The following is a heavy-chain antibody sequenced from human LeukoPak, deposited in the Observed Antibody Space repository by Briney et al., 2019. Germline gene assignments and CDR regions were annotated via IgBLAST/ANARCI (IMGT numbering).Heavy chain of an antibody. V-gene: IGHV3-48*02. CDR1: GLTFSSYS. D-gene: IGHD3-10*01. J-gene: IGHJ4*02. CDR3: ARGFGLSASNSGY. CDR2: ISSSSSNI. Sequence: PGGSLRLSCAASGLTFSSYSMNWVRQAPGKGLEWVSYISSSSSNIYYADSVKGRFTISRDNANNSLYLQMNSLRDEDTAVYYCARGFGLSASNSGYWGQGTLVTVSS.